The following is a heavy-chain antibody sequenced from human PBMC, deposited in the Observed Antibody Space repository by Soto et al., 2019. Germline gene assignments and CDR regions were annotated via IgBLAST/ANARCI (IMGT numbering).Heavy chain of an antibody. J-gene: IGHJ4*02. CDR2: ISAYNGNT. D-gene: IGHD2-15*01. CDR1: GYTFTSYG. CDR3: ARDAGWGGYCSGGSCYSVYFDY. V-gene: IGHV1-18*01. Sequence: QVQLVQSGAEVKKPGASVKVSYKASGYTFTSYGISWVRQAPGQGLEWMGWISAYNGNTNYAQKLKGRVTMTTDTSTSTAYMELRSLRSDDTAVYYCARDAGWGGYCSGGSCYSVYFDYWGQGTLVTVSS.